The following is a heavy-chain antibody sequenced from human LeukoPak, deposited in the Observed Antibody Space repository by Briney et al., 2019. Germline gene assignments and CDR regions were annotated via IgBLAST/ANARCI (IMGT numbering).Heavy chain of an antibody. J-gene: IGHJ4*02. CDR2: INYNGDST. D-gene: IGHD5-12*01. CDR3: VKDRGGFIRDFDH. V-gene: IGHV3-64D*06. CDR1: GFIVSSYA. Sequence: PGGSLRLSCSASGFIVSSYAIHWVRQAPGKGLEYVSAINYNGDSTSYTGSVKDRFTISRDNSKNTVYLQMSSLRADDTAVYYCVKDRGGFIRDFDHWGQGTLVTVSS.